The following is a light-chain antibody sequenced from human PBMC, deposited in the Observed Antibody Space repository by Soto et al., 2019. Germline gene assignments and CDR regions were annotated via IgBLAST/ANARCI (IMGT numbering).Light chain of an antibody. CDR2: GAS. CDR1: QGIRDD. Sequence: IHMTHSPSALSASVVDRVTITCRASQGIRDDLGWYQQKPGEAPKALIYGASNLQSGVPSRFSASGSGTDFTLTISSLQPEDFATYYCLQDYNYPHTFGQGTKVDIK. CDR3: LQDYNYPHT. V-gene: IGKV1-6*01. J-gene: IGKJ2*01.